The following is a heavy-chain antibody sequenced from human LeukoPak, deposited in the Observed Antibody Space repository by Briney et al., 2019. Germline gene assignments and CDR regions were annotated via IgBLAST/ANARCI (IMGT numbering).Heavy chain of an antibody. V-gene: IGHV4-38-2*02. CDR3: ARVPPYPAASGFDP. D-gene: IGHD3-16*01. CDR1: GYSISSSGYY. Sequence: PSETLSLTCTVSGYSISSSGYYWGWIRQPPGKGLEWIGNIYPTGSTYYNPSLKSRVTISVDTSKNQFSLKLSSVTAADTAVYYCARVPPYPAASGFDPWGQGTLVTVSS. J-gene: IGHJ5*02. CDR2: IYPTGST.